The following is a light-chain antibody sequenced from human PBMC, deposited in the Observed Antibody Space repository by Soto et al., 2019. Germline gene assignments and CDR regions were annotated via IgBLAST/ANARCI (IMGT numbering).Light chain of an antibody. CDR1: GSNIGSDT. J-gene: IGLJ3*02. Sequence: QSVLTQPPSASGTPGQRVTISCSGSGSNIGSDTVNWYKQLPGTAPKLLIYSNNHRPSGVPDRFSGSKSGTSASLAISGLQSEDEAYYYCATWDDSLNSWVFGGGTKLTVL. V-gene: IGLV1-44*01. CDR2: SNN. CDR3: ATWDDSLNSWV.